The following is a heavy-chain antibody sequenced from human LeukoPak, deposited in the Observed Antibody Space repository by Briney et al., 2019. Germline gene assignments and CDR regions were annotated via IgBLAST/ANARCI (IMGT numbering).Heavy chain of an antibody. CDR1: GFTFNTYG. Sequence: GGSLTLSCEVSGFTFNTYGIHWVRQTPGKGLEWVALISYDGGHKYYTDSVKGRFTISRDNSKNTLYLQMDSLRVEDTAVYYCAKVTMGDVWFDPWGQRTLVTVSS. V-gene: IGHV3-30*18. CDR3: AKVTMGDVWFDP. CDR2: ISYDGGHK. D-gene: IGHD3-16*01. J-gene: IGHJ5*02.